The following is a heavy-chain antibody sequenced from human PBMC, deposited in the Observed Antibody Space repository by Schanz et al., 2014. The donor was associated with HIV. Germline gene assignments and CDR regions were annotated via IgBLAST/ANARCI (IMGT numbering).Heavy chain of an antibody. CDR1: GISLTNNA. V-gene: IGHV3-23*01. Sequence: EVQQVLESGGGLVQPGGSLRLSCAASGISLTNNAMTWVRQAPVKGLEWVSDIRAAGDTYYGDSVKGRFTVSRDNSKNTLYLQMNSLRAEDTAVYYCAKDLGSSGWYENYYGMDVWGQGTTVTVSS. J-gene: IGHJ6*02. CDR3: AKDLGSSGWYENYYGMDV. D-gene: IGHD6-19*01. CDR2: IRAAGDT.